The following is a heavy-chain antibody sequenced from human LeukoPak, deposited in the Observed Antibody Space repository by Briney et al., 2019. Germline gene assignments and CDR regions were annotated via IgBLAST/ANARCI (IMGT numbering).Heavy chain of an antibody. Sequence: SETLSLTCTASGGSISSSSYYWGWIRQPPGKGLEWIGSIYYSGSTYYNPSLKSRVTISVDTSKNQFSLKLSSVTAADTAVYYCARATGGYGSGSYFGGYYFDYWGQGTLVTVSS. CDR2: IYYSGST. V-gene: IGHV4-39*07. J-gene: IGHJ4*02. D-gene: IGHD3-10*01. CDR3: ARATGGYGSGSYFGGYYFDY. CDR1: GGSISSSSYY.